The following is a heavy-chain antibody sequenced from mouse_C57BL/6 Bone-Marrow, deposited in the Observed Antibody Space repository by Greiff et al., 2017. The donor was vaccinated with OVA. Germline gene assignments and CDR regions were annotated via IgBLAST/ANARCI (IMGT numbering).Heavy chain of an antibody. V-gene: IGHV1-19*01. Sequence: VQLKESGPVLVKPGASVKMSCKASGYTFTDYYMNWVKQSHGKSLEWIGVINPYNGGTSYNQKFKGKATLTVDKSSSTAYMELNSLTSEDSAVYYCARSGYYGSSPPWYFDVWGTGTTVTVSS. J-gene: IGHJ1*03. CDR2: INPYNGGT. CDR1: GYTFTDYY. D-gene: IGHD1-1*01. CDR3: ARSGYYGSSPPWYFDV.